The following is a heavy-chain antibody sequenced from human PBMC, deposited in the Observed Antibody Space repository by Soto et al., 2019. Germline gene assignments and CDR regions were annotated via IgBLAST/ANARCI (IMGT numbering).Heavy chain of an antibody. J-gene: IGHJ6*03. V-gene: IGHV3-74*01. CDR2: INNDGSVS. CDR3: ARGDCVGGTCYSLAGSFYYYMDV. Sequence: EVQLVESGGGLVQPGGSLRLSCVASGFTFSNYWMYWVRQAPGEGLVWVSRINNDGSVSSYADSVKGRLTISSDNVKNTLYLQMDSLRAEDTAVYYCARGDCVGGTCYSLAGSFYYYMDVWGKGNTVTVFS. CDR1: GFTFSNYW. D-gene: IGHD2-15*01.